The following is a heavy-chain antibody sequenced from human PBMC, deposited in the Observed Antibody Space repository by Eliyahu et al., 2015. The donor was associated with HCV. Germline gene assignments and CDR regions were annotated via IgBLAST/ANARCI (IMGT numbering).Heavy chain of an antibody. CDR2: ISSSTGTA. CDR1: GXTFSSYS. D-gene: IGHD4-17*01. V-gene: IGHV3-48*02. J-gene: IGHJ3*02. CDR3: VRDQYGDYAFDI. Sequence: EVQLVESGGGLVQPGGSXXLSCAXXGXTFSSYSMNWVRQAPGKGLEWISYISSSTGTAYYADSVKXRFTISRDNAKNSLYVQMNSLRDDDTAVYYCVRDQYGDYAFDIWGQGTMVTVSS.